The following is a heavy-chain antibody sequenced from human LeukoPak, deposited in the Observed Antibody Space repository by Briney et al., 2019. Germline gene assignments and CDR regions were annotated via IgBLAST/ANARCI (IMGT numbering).Heavy chain of an antibody. V-gene: IGHV1-69*04. Sequence: SVEVSCKASGGTFSSYAISWVRQAPGQGLEWMGRIIPILGIANYAQKFQGRVTITADKSTSTAYMELSSLRSEDTAVYYCARHSSGYYTADYWGQGTLVTVSS. CDR2: IIPILGIA. J-gene: IGHJ4*02. D-gene: IGHD3-22*01. CDR3: ARHSSGYYTADY. CDR1: GGTFSSYA.